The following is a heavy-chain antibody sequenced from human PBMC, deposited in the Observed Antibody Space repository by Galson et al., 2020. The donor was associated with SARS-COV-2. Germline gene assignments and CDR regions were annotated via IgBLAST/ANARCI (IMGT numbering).Heavy chain of an antibody. D-gene: IGHD6-13*01. V-gene: IGHV3-74*01. CDR3: GRGSSWPNDIDY. CDR1: GFTFSSYW. CDR2: INSDGSST. Sequence: GGSLRLSCAASGFTFSSYWMHWVRQAPGKGLVWVSRINSDGSSTSYADSVKGRFTISRDNAKNTLYLQMNSLRAEDTAVYYCGRGSSWPNDIDYWGQGTLVTVSS. J-gene: IGHJ4*02.